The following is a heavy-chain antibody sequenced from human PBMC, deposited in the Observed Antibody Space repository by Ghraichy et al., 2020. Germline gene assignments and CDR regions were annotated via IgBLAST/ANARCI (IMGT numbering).Heavy chain of an antibody. V-gene: IGHV4-34*01. J-gene: IGHJ4*02. CDR3: ARGRFPLDY. CDR1: GGSFSGYY. Sequence: SETLSLTCAVYGGSFSGYYWSWIRQPPGKGLEWIGEINHSGSTNYNPSLKSRVTISVDTSKNQFSLKLSSVTAADTAVYYCARGRFPLDYWGQGTLVTVSS. CDR2: INHSGST.